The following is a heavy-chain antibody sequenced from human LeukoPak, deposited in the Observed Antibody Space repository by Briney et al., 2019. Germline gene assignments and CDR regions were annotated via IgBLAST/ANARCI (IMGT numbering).Heavy chain of an antibody. CDR1: GFTFSSYG. CDR2: IRYDGSNK. V-gene: IGHV3-30*02. Sequence: PGGSLRLSCAASGFTFSSYGMHWVRQAPGKGLERGAFIRYDGSNKYYADSVKGRFTISRDNSKNTLYLQMNSLRAEDTAVYYCAKNRRCSSTSCYEFYFVYWGQGTLVTVSS. J-gene: IGHJ4*02. CDR3: AKNRRCSSTSCYEFYFVY. D-gene: IGHD2-2*01.